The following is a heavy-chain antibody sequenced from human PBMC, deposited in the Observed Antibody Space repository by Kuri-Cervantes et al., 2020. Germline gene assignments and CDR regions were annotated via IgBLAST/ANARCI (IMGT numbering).Heavy chain of an antibody. V-gene: IGHV1-2*02. CDR1: GYTFTGYY. CDR3: AKDFGIGGVFDI. Sequence: ASVKVSCKASGYTFTGYYMHWVRQAPGQGLEWMGWINPNSGGTNYAQNFQGRVTMTRDTSISTAYMELSSLRPEDTALYYCAKDFGIGGVFDIWGQGAMVTVSS. D-gene: IGHD1-26*01. CDR2: INPNSGGT. J-gene: IGHJ3*02.